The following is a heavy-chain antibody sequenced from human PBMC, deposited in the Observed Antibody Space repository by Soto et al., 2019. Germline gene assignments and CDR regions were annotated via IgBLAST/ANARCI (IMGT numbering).Heavy chain of an antibody. CDR1: GGSISGYY. V-gene: IGHV4-59*13. Sequence: SETLSLTCTVSGGSISGYYWSWIRQPPGKRLEWIGFIYNSVITNYSPSLKSRVTISVDTSKNQFSLKLSSVTAADTAVYYCARYKSNYYYGMDVWGQGTTVTGSS. D-gene: IGHD1-20*01. CDR2: IYNSVIT. CDR3: ARYKSNYYYGMDV. J-gene: IGHJ6*02.